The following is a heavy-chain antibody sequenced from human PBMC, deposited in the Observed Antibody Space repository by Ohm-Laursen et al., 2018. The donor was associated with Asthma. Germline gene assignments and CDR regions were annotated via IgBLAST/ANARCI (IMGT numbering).Heavy chain of an antibody. V-gene: IGHV3-53*01. J-gene: IGHJ6*02. Sequence: SLRLSCAASGFTVSSNYMSWVRQAPGKGLEWVSVIYSGGSTYYADSVKGRFTISRDNSKNTLYLQMNSLRAEDTAVYYCARDRTLYYYGMDVWGQGTTVTVSS. CDR1: GFTVSSNY. CDR2: IYSGGST. CDR3: ARDRTLYYYGMDV.